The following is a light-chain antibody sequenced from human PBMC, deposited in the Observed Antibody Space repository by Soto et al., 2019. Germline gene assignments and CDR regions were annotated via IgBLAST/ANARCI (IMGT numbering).Light chain of an antibody. CDR2: KAS. J-gene: IGKJ1*01. V-gene: IGKV1-5*03. CDR1: QTISSW. Sequence: DIQMTQSPSTLSGSVGDRVTITCRASQTISSWLAWYQQKPGKAPKLLIYKASTLKSGVPSRFSGSGSGTEFTITISSLQPDDFATYYCQHYNSYSEAFGQGTKVDSK. CDR3: QHYNSYSEA.